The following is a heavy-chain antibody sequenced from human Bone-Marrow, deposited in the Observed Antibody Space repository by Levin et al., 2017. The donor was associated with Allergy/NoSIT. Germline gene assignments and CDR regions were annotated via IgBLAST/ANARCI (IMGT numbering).Heavy chain of an antibody. CDR3: TTSGATTLTFDY. V-gene: IGHV3-15*07. CDR2: IKSNTDGGTT. J-gene: IGHJ4*02. D-gene: IGHD1-26*01. Sequence: LSLTCAASGFPFRNAWMNWVRQAPGKGLEWVGRIKSNTDGGTTDYAAPVKGRFTVSRDDSKNTLYLQMNSLKTEDTAVYYCTTSGATTLTFDYWGRGTLVTVSS. CDR1: GFPFRNAW.